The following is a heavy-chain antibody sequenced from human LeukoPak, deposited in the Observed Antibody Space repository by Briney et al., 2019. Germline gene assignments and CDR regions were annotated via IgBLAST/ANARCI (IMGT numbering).Heavy chain of an antibody. D-gene: IGHD5-18*01. J-gene: IGHJ6*03. CDR3: ARMEIQLQHTRYYYYYMDV. V-gene: IGHV4-34*01. Sequence: PSETLSLTCAVYGGSFSGYYWSWIRQPPGKGLEWIGEINHSGSTNYNPSLKSRVTISVDTSKNQFSLKLSSVTAADTAVYYCARMEIQLQHTRYYYYYMDVWGKGTTVTVSS. CDR2: INHSGST. CDR1: GGSFSGYY.